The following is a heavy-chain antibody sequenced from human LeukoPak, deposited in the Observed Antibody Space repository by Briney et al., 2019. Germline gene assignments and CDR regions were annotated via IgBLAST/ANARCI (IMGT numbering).Heavy chain of an antibody. V-gene: IGHV3-11*01. CDR3: ARDGDCSGGSCYVGLLDP. Sequence: PGGSLRLSCAASGFTFSDYYMSWIRQAAGKGLEWVSYISSSGSTIYYADSVKGRFTISRDNAKNSLYLQMDSLRAEDTAVYYCARDGDCSGGSCYVGLLDPWGQGTLVTVSS. D-gene: IGHD2-15*01. CDR1: GFTFSDYY. J-gene: IGHJ5*02. CDR2: ISSSGSTI.